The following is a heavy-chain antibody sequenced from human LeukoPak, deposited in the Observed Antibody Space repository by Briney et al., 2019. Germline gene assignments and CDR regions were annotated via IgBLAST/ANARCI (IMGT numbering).Heavy chain of an antibody. CDR3: TTEVGGYNQEEWFDP. V-gene: IGHV3-15*01. Sequence: PGGSLRLSCAASGFTFSSYAMSWVRQAPGKGLEWVGRIKSKTDGGTTDYAAPVKGRFTISRDDSKNTLYLQMNSLKTEDTAVYYCTTEVGGYNQEEWFDPWGQGTLVTVSS. CDR1: GFTFSSYA. CDR2: IKSKTDGGTT. D-gene: IGHD5-24*01. J-gene: IGHJ5*02.